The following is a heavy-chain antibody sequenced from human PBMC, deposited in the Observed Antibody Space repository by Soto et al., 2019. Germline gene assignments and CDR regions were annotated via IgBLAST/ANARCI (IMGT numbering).Heavy chain of an antibody. CDR2: IIPIFGTT. D-gene: IGHD4-4*01. Sequence: SVKVSGKASGGTFSSYAISWVRQAPGQGLERMGRIIPIFGTTNYAQKFQGRVTITADESTSTAYMELSSLRSEDTAVYYCARDRHYTRTYISFDPWSQGPLGSVCS. CDR3: ARDRHYTRTYISFDP. J-gene: IGHJ5*02. CDR1: GGTFSSYA. V-gene: IGHV1-69*13.